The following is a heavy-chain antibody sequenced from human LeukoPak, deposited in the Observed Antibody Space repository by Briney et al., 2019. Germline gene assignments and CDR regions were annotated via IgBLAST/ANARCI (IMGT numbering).Heavy chain of an antibody. CDR3: ARDGYSGNDGL. V-gene: IGHV4-34*01. J-gene: IGHJ4*02. CDR2: INHSGST. CDR1: GGSFSGYY. D-gene: IGHD5-12*01. Sequence: PSETLSLTCAAYGGSFSGYYWSWIRQPPGKGLEWIGEINHSGSTNYNPSLKSRVTISVDTSKNQFSLKLSSVTAADTAVYYCARDGYSGNDGLWGQGTLATVSS.